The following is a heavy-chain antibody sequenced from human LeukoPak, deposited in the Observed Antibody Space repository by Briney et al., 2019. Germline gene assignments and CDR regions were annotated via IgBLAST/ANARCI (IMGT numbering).Heavy chain of an antibody. Sequence: GGSLRLSCAASGFTFSSYSMNWVRQAPGKGLEWVSSISSSSSYIYYADSVKGRFTISRDNAKNSLYLQMNSLRAEDTAVYYCARHEDFWSGYLVGYFDYWGQGTLVTVSS. D-gene: IGHD3-3*01. CDR1: GFTFSSYS. CDR3: ARHEDFWSGYLVGYFDY. V-gene: IGHV3-21*01. CDR2: ISSSSSYI. J-gene: IGHJ4*02.